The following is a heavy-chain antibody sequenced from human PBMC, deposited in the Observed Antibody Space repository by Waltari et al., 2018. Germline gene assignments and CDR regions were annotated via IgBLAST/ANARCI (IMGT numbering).Heavy chain of an antibody. CDR3: ATHRPGGLGMDV. J-gene: IGHJ6*01. CDR1: GLTFSSYW. D-gene: IGHD2-15*01. V-gene: IGHV3-74*01. CDR2: ITSDGSRT. Sequence: EVQLVESGGGSVQPGGSRRLSCVASGLTFSSYWMHWVRQAPGKGLVWVSGITSDGSRTRYADSVKGRFTISRDNAKNTLFLQMSGLRDEDAAVYYCATHRPGGLGMDVWG.